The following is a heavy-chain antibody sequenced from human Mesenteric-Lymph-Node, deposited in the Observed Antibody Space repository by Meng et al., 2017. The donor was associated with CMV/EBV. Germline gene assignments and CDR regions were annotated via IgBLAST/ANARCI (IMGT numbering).Heavy chain of an antibody. Sequence: GGSLRLSCAASGFSFNNYAMHWVRQPPGKGLEWVSGITWHSYRADYADSVRGRFTVSRDNAKNSLYLEMNSLRIEDTAFYYCATGVVGGADYWGQGTLVTVSS. D-gene: IGHD1-26*01. CDR1: GFSFNNYA. CDR2: ITWHSYRA. J-gene: IGHJ4*02. CDR3: ATGVVGGADY. V-gene: IGHV3-9*01.